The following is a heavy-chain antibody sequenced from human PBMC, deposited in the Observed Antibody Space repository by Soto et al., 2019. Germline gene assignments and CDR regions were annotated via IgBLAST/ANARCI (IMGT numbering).Heavy chain of an antibody. D-gene: IGHD6-13*01. Sequence: GESLKISCAASGFTFSNAWMNWVRQAPGKGLEWVGRIKSKNDGGTTDYAAPVKGRFTISREDSKNTLYLQMNSLKTEDTAVYYCHSSSDAFDIWGQGTMVTVSS. CDR1: GFTFSNAW. CDR3: HSSSDAFDI. CDR2: IKSKNDGGTT. V-gene: IGHV3-15*07. J-gene: IGHJ3*02.